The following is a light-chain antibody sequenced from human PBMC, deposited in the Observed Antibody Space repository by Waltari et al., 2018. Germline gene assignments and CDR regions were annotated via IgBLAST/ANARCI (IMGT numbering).Light chain of an antibody. CDR1: TAAVPSGPY. CDR3: LLWYSGARWV. V-gene: IGLV7-46*01. CDR2: DTI. Sequence: QAVVTQQPSLTVSPRGTVTLPCGSRTAAVPSGPYLYWFQQQPGQVPRTLIYDTINKPSWTPARFSGSLLGGKAALTLSGAQPEDEAEYYCLLWYSGARWVFGGGTKLSVL. J-gene: IGLJ3*02.